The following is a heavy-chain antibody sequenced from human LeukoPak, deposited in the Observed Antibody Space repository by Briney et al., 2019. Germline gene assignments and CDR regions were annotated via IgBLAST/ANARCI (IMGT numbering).Heavy chain of an antibody. Sequence: PGGSLRLSCAASGFTVSSNYMSWVRQAPGKGLEWVSVIYSGGSTYYADSVKGRFTISRDNSKNTLYLQMNSLRAEDTAVYYCAREVVPAARGGIEYNWFDPWGQGTLVTVSS. CDR3: AREVVPAARGGIEYNWFDP. V-gene: IGHV3-53*01. CDR1: GFTVSSNY. J-gene: IGHJ5*02. CDR2: IYSGGST. D-gene: IGHD2-2*01.